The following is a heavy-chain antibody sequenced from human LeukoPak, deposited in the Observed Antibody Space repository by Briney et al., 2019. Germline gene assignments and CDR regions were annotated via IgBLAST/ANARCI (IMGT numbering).Heavy chain of an antibody. CDR1: GGSFSGYY. D-gene: IGHD3-22*01. V-gene: IGHV4-34*01. Sequence: SETLSLTCAVYGGSFSGYYWSWIRQPPGKGLEWIGEINHSGSTNYNPPLKSRVTISVDTSKKQFSLKLSSVTAADTAVYYCVTYYFDSSGPKKNYWGQGTLVTVSS. J-gene: IGHJ4*02. CDR2: INHSGST. CDR3: VTYYFDSSGPKKNY.